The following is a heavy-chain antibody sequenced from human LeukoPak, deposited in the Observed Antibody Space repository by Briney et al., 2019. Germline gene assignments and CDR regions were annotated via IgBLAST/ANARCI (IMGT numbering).Heavy chain of an antibody. CDR3: ARYYDSSGLDY. V-gene: IGHV4-39*01. Sequence: SETLSLTCTVSGGSISSSSYYWGWIRQPPGKGLEWIGSIYYSGSTYYNPSLKSRVTISVDTSKNQFSLKLSSVIAADTAVYYCARYYDSSGLDYWGQGTLVTVSS. D-gene: IGHD3-22*01. CDR1: GGSISSSSYY. CDR2: IYYSGST. J-gene: IGHJ4*02.